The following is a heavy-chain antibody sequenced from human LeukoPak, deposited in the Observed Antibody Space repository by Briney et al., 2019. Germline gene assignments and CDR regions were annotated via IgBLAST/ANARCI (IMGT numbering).Heavy chain of an antibody. CDR3: ARGPSITGTTPYYYYMDV. V-gene: IGHV3-33*01. CDR2: IWYDGSNK. D-gene: IGHD1-7*01. CDR1: GFTFSSYG. Sequence: GGSLRPSCAASGFTFSSYGMHWVRQAPGKGLEWVAVIWYDGSNKYYADSVKGRFTISRDNSKNTLYLQMNSLRAEDTAVYYCARGPSITGTTPYYYYMDVWGRGTTVTVSS. J-gene: IGHJ6*03.